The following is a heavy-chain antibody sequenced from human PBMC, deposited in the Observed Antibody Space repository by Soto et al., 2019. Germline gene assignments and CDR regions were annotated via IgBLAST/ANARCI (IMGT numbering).Heavy chain of an antibody. CDR3: AKIESRFFYDSTGYYPFDY. J-gene: IGHJ4*02. Sequence: GVSLRLSCAASGFSVSSNYMNWVRQAPGKGLEWVSVLYPSDTTYYADSVKDRFTISRDNSKSTVYLQMNSLRAEDTAVYYCAKIESRFFYDSTGYYPFDYWGQETLVT. CDR1: GFSVSSNY. V-gene: IGHV3-66*01. CDR2: LYPSDTT. D-gene: IGHD3-22*01.